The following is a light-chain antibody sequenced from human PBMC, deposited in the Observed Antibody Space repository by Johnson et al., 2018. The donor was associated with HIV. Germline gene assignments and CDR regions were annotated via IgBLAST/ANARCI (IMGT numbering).Light chain of an antibody. CDR1: NSNIGNNY. V-gene: IGLV1-51*01. CDR2: DNN. J-gene: IGLJ1*01. CDR3: GTWDSSLSAYV. Sequence: QAVLTQPPSVSAAPGQKVTMSCSGSNSNIGNNYVSWYQQLPGTAPKLLIYDNNKRPSGIPDRFSGSKSGTSATLGITGLQTGDAADYYCGTWDSSLSAYVFGTGTKVTVL.